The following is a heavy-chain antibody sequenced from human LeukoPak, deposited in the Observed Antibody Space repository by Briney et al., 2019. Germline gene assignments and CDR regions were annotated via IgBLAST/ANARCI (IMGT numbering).Heavy chain of an antibody. CDR2: IWYDGSNK. Sequence: GGSLRLSCAAPGFTFSSYGMHWVRQAPGKGLEWVAVIWYDGSNKYYADSVKGRFTISRDNSKNTLYLQMNSLRAEDTAVYYCAKSGRRYDILTGSPLYYYMDVWGKGTTVTVSS. V-gene: IGHV3-33*06. CDR3: AKSGRRYDILTGSPLYYYMDV. D-gene: IGHD3-9*01. CDR1: GFTFSSYG. J-gene: IGHJ6*03.